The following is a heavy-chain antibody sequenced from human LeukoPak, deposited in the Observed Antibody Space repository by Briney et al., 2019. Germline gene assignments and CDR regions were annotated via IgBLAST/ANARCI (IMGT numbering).Heavy chain of an antibody. CDR3: ARVAVAATGAFDI. V-gene: IGHV3-7*04. Sequence: GSLRLSCAVSGFTFSSYWMSWVRQAPGKGLAWVASIKQDGSEIQYVDSVKGRFTISRDNAKNSLYLQMNSLRVEDTAVYYCARVAVAATGAFDIWGQGTMVTVSS. CDR1: GFTFSSYW. CDR2: IKQDGSEI. D-gene: IGHD6-19*01. J-gene: IGHJ3*02.